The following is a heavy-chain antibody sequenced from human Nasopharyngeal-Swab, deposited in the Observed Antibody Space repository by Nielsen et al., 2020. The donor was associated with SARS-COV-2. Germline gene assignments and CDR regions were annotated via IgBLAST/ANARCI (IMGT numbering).Heavy chain of an antibody. D-gene: IGHD3-3*01. CDR2: ISSSSSYI. J-gene: IGHJ6*02. V-gene: IGHV3-21*01. CDR1: GFPFSSYS. CDR3: AREGQIFGVVDYYYYGLDV. Sequence: GESLKISCAASGFPFSSYSMHLVRQAPGKGVGWGSSISSSSSYIYYADSVKGRFTISRDNAKNSLYLQMNSLRAEDTAVYYCAREGQIFGVVDYYYYGLDVWGQGTTVTVSS.